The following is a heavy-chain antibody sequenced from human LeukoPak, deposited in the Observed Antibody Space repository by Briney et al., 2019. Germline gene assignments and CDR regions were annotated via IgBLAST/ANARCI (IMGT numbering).Heavy chain of an antibody. CDR3: ARGGYSYGPPSYYFDY. D-gene: IGHD5-18*01. CDR2: ISSSGSTI. CDR1: GFTFSSYS. J-gene: IGHJ4*02. Sequence: GGSLRLSCAASGFTFSSYSMNWVRQAPGKGLEWVSYISSSGSTIYYADSVKGRFTISRDNAKNSLYLQMNSLRAEDTAVYYCARGGYSYGPPSYYFDYWGQGTLVTVSS. V-gene: IGHV3-48*04.